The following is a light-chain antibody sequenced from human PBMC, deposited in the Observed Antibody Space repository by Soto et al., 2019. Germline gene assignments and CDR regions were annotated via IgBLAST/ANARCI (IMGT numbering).Light chain of an antibody. CDR2: GAS. Sequence: EIVMTQSPGTLSALPGQSATLPCRASQSVGTNLAWYQQKPGQAPRLLIYGASTRATGIPVWCSGSGSGTEFTLTISSLHSADFAVYYCQQYNQWSPITFGQGTRL. CDR3: QQYNQWSPIT. CDR1: QSVGTN. V-gene: IGKV3-15*01. J-gene: IGKJ5*01.